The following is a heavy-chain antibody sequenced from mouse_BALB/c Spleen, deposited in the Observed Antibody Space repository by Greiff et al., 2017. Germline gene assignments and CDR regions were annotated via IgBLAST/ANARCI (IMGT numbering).Heavy chain of an antibody. CDR3: ARDSHYYGSGGY. CDR2: INSNGGST. CDR1: GFTFSSYG. D-gene: IGHD1-1*01. Sequence: EVKLMESGGGLVQPGGSLKLSCAASGFTFSSYGMSWVRQTPDKRLELVATINSNGGSTYYPDSVKGRFTISRDNAKNTLYLQMSSLKSEDTAMYYCARDSHYYGSGGYWGQGTSVTVSS. V-gene: IGHV5-6-3*01. J-gene: IGHJ4*01.